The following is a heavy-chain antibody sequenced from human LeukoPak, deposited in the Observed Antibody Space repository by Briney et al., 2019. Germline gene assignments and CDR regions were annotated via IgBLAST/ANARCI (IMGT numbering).Heavy chain of an antibody. CDR1: GYTLTELS. CDR3: ARTSPVGAPAIDY. D-gene: IGHD1-26*01. J-gene: IGHJ4*02. CDR2: FDPEDGET. V-gene: IGHV1-24*01. Sequence: VASVKVSCKVSGYTLTELSMHWVRQAPGKGLEWMGGFDPEDGETFYAQKFQGRVTMTEDTSTDTAYMELSSLRSEDTAVYYCARTSPVGAPAIDYWGQGTLVTVSS.